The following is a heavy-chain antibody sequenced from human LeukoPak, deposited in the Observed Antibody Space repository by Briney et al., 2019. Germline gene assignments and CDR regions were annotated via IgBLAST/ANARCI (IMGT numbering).Heavy chain of an antibody. V-gene: IGHV3-23*01. CDR1: GFTLSTYG. D-gene: IGHD6-13*01. Sequence: GGSLRLSCAASGFTLSTYGMSWVRQTPGKGLEWVAATSSSDAGTYHADSVRGRFTISRDNAKNSLYLQMNSLRAEDTAVYYCARSPAGGTFPPEYYFEDRGKGALVTAAS. J-gene: IGHJ4*02. CDR3: ARSPAGGTFPPEYYFED. CDR2: TSSSDAGT.